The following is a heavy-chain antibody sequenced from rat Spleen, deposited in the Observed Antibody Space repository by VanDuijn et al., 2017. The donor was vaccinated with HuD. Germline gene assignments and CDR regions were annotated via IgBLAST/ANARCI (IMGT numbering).Heavy chain of an antibody. V-gene: IGHV10-5*01. D-gene: IGHD1-7*01. CDR3: TAMGMGY. J-gene: IGHJ2*01. Sequence: VQLVESGGGLVQPKESLKISCAASGFTFSNAAMYWVRQAPGKGLECIARMRTKPNNYATYYADSVKGRFTISRDDSKSMVYLQMDNLKPEDTAMYYCTAMGMGYWGQGVMVTVSS. CDR1: GFTFSNAA. CDR2: MRTKPNNYAT.